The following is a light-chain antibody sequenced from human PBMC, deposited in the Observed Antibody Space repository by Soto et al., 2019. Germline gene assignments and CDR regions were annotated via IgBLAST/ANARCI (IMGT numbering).Light chain of an antibody. CDR1: SSDVGSYNL. V-gene: IGLV2-23*01. Sequence: HSVLTQPASVSGSPGQSITISCTGTSSDVGSYNLVSWYQQHPGKAPKLMIYEGSKRPSGVSNRFSGSKSGNTASLTISGLQAEDEADYYCCSYAGSRVFGGGTKLTVL. CDR3: CSYAGSRV. CDR2: EGS. J-gene: IGLJ3*02.